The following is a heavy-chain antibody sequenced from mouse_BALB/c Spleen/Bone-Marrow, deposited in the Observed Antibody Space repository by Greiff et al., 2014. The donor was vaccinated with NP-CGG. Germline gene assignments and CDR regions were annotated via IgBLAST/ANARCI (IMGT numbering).Heavy chain of an antibody. Sequence: VHVKQSGPELVKPGASVKISCKASGYSFTDYFMNWVMQSHGKSLEWIGHINPYNGDTFYNQKFKGKATLIIDKSSSTAHMELRSLGSEDSAVYYCASGATAYWGQGTLVTVSA. D-gene: IGHD3-1*01. CDR1: GYSFTDYF. CDR3: ASGATAY. V-gene: IGHV1-20*02. J-gene: IGHJ3*01. CDR2: INPYNGDT.